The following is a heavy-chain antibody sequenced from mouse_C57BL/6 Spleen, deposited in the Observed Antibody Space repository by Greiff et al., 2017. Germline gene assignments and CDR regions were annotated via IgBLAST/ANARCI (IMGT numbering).Heavy chain of an antibody. J-gene: IGHJ2*01. Sequence: QVQLQQSGAELVRPGASVTLSCKASGYTFTDYEMHWVKQTPVHGLEWIGAIDPETGGTAYNQKFKGKAILTADKSSITAYMELRSLTSEDSAVYYCTRDWDDWGQGTTLTVSS. CDR2: IDPETGGT. V-gene: IGHV1-15*01. D-gene: IGHD4-1*01. CDR1: GYTFTDYE. CDR3: TRDWDD.